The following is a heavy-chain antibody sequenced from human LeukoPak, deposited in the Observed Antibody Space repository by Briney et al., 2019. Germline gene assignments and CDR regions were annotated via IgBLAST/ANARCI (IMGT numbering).Heavy chain of an antibody. D-gene: IGHD3-10*01. CDR2: INPNSGAT. V-gene: IGHV1-2*02. J-gene: IGHJ4*02. CDR3: AREGREFGPHKLAGFDY. CDR1: GYTFTGYY. Sequence: VASVKVSFKASGYTFTGYYMHWVRQAPGQGLEWMGWINPNSGATNYVQEFQGRVTMTRDTSITTAYMELSGLRSDDTAVYYCAREGREFGPHKLAGFDYWGQGTLVTVSS.